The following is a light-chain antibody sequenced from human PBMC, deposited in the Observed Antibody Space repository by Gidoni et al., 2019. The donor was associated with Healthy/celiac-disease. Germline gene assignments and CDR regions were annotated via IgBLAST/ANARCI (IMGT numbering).Light chain of an antibody. CDR1: QSISSY. Sequence: DIQMTQSPSSLSASVGDRVTITCRASQSISSYLNWYQQKPGKAPKLLIYAASSLQSGVPSRFRGSGSGTDFTLTISSLQPEDFATDYCQQSYSTPFTFGPGTKVDIK. CDR2: AAS. J-gene: IGKJ3*01. CDR3: QQSYSTPFT. V-gene: IGKV1-39*01.